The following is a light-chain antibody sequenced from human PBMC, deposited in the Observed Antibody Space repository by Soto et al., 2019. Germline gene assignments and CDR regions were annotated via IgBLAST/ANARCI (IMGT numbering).Light chain of an antibody. V-gene: IGKV1-6*01. CDR2: SAS. Sequence: IQMTQSPSSLSASVGDRVTITCRASQGVSDDVGWYQQKPGKAPKLLIYSASTFQSGVPSRFSGSGSGTDFTLTISGLLPEDFATYYCLQESNYPLTFGGGTKVEIK. CDR3: LQESNYPLT. CDR1: QGVSDD. J-gene: IGKJ4*01.